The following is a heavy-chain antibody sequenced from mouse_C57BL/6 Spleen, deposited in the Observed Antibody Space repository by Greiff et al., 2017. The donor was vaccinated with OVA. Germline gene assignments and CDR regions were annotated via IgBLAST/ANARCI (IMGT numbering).Heavy chain of an antibody. CDR1: GFTFNTYA. D-gene: IGHD3-2*02. CDR2: IRSKSSNYAT. CDR3: VRGGDSSGYEAWFAY. V-gene: IGHV10-3*01. J-gene: IGHJ3*01. Sequence: EVQLVESGGGLVQPKGSLKLSCAASGFTFNTYAMHWVRQAPGTGLEWVARIRSKSSNYATYYADSVKDRFTISRDDSQSMLYLQMNNLKTEDTAMYYCVRGGDSSGYEAWFAYWGQGTLVTVSA.